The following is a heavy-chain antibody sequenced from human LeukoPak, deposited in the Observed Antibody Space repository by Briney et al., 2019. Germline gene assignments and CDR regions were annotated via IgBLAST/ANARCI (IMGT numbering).Heavy chain of an antibody. V-gene: IGHV3-23*01. CDR2: ISGSGGST. Sequence: GGSLRLSCAASGFTFSSYAMSWVRQAPGKGLEWVSAISGSGGSTYYADSVKGRFTISRDNSKNTLYLQMNSLRIEDTAMYYCARVPQYYDLDYWGQGTLVTVSS. J-gene: IGHJ4*02. CDR3: ARVPQYYDLDY. CDR1: GFTFSSYA. D-gene: IGHD3-22*01.